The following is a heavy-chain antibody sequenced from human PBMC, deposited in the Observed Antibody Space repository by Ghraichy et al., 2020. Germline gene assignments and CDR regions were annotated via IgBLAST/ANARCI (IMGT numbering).Heavy chain of an antibody. CDR3: AKDLAYYYDSSTRFDAFDI. J-gene: IGHJ3*02. Sequence: GGSLRLSCSASGFTFSSYAMSWVRQAPGKGLEWVSAISGSGGSTYYADSVKGRFTISRDNSKNTLYLQMNSLRAEDTAVYYCAKDLAYYYDSSTRFDAFDIWGQGTMVTVSS. CDR2: ISGSGGST. CDR1: GFTFSSYA. D-gene: IGHD3-22*01. V-gene: IGHV3-23*01.